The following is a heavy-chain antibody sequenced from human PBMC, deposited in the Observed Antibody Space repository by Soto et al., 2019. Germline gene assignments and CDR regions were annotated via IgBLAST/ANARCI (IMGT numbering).Heavy chain of an antibody. Sequence: QVQLQESGPGLVKPSQTLSLTCTVSGGSISSGGYYWSWIRQHPGKGLEWIGYIYYSGSTYYNPSLKRRVTISVDTSKNQFSLKLSSVTAADTAVYYCARGGGVLMVYAILDYWGQGTLVTVSS. CDR1: GGSISSGGYY. D-gene: IGHD2-8*01. CDR3: ARGGGVLMVYAILDY. CDR2: IYYSGST. V-gene: IGHV4-31*03. J-gene: IGHJ4*02.